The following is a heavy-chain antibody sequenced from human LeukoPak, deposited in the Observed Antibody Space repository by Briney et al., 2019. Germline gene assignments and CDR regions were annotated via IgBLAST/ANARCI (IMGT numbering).Heavy chain of an antibody. CDR2: ISGDGDNT. D-gene: IGHD1-26*01. CDR1: GFTLDDSA. V-gene: IGHV3-43*02. CDR3: AKGVRSGTYYNCFDP. J-gene: IGHJ5*02. Sequence: GGSLRLSCVASGFTLDDSARHWVRQAPGKGLEWISLISGDGDNTYYADSVKGRFTISRDTSTNSLYLQMSSLRAEDTAFYYCAKGVRSGTYYNCFDPWGQGTLVTVSS.